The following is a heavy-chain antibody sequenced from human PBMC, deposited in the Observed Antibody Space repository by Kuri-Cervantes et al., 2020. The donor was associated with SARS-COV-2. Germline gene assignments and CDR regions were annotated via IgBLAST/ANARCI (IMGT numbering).Heavy chain of an antibody. CDR2: INPNSGGT. V-gene: IGHV1-2*02. Sequence: ASVKVSCKASGYTFTGYYMHWVRQAPGQGLEWMGWINPNSGGTNYAQQFQGRVTMTRDTSISTAYMELSRLRSDDTAVYYCARRPPYCSGGSCYYYYYGMDVWGQGTTVTVSS. J-gene: IGHJ6*02. CDR3: ARRPPYCSGGSCYYYYYGMDV. D-gene: IGHD2-15*01. CDR1: GYTFTGYY.